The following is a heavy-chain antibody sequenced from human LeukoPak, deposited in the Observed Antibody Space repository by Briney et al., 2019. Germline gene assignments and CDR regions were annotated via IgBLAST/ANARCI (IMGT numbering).Heavy chain of an antibody. CDR3: TRGDYYDSSGYHFLFDY. Sequence: PGGSLRLSCTASGFTFGDFGMSWVRQAPGKGLEWVGFIRRKGHGGTTEYAASVKGRFTISRDDSKSIAYLQMNSLKTEDTAVYYCTRGDYYDSSGYHFLFDYWGQGTLVTVSS. CDR2: IRRKGHGGTT. V-gene: IGHV3-49*04. CDR1: GFTFGDFG. D-gene: IGHD3-22*01. J-gene: IGHJ4*02.